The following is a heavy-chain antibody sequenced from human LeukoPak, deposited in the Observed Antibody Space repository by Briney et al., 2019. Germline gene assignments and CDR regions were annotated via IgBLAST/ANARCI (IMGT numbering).Heavy chain of an antibody. CDR3: TREGWVGATTPDY. Sequence: PGRSLRLSCTASGFTFGDYAMSWVRQAPGKGLEWVAFIRSKAYGGTTEYAASVKGRFTISRDDSKSIAYLQMNSLKTEDTAVYYCTREGWVGATTPDYWGQGTLVTVSS. J-gene: IGHJ4*02. V-gene: IGHV3-49*04. D-gene: IGHD1-26*01. CDR1: GFTFGDYA. CDR2: IRSKAYGGTT.